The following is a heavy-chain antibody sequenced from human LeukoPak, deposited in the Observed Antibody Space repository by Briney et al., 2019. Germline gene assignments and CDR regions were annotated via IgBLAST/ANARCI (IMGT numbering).Heavy chain of an antibody. CDR1: GFTVSSNY. Sequence: GGSLRLSCAASGFTVSSNYMSWVHQAPGKGLEWGSVIYSGCSSYVADAVKGRLTISRDNSKNTPYLKMNSLRAEDTAVYYCGRELSIAAARGYYYYMDVWGKGNTVTVSS. CDR3: GRELSIAAARGYYYYMDV. D-gene: IGHD6-13*01. V-gene: IGHV3-53*01. CDR2: IYSGCSS. J-gene: IGHJ6*03.